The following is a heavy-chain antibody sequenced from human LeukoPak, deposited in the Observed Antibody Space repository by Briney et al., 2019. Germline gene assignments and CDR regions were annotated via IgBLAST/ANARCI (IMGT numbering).Heavy chain of an antibody. V-gene: IGHV4-59*01. Sequence: SETLSPTCTVTRGSISSYYWSWIRQPPGKGLEWIGYIYYSGSTNYNPSLKSRVTISVDTSKNQFSLKLSSVTAADTAVYYCARAPLGRDDAFDIWGQGTMVTVSS. CDR2: IYYSGST. J-gene: IGHJ3*02. CDR1: RGSISSYY. D-gene: IGHD3-16*01. CDR3: ARAPLGRDDAFDI.